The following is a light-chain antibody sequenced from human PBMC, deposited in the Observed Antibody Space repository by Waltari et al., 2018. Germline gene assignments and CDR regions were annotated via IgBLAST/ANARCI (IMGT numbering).Light chain of an antibody. CDR1: QDIRNG. Sequence: AIQMTQSPSSLSASVGDRVTITCRASQDIRNGLGWYQQKPGKAPKLLIYAASSLQSGVPSRFSGSGSGTDFTLTISSLQPEDFATYYCLQDYNYPLTFGGGTKVEIK. V-gene: IGKV1-6*01. CDR3: LQDYNYPLT. J-gene: IGKJ4*01. CDR2: AAS.